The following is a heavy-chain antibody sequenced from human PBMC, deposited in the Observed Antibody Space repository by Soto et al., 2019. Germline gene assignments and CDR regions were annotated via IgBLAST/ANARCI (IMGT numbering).Heavy chain of an antibody. Sequence: EVQLLESGGGLVQPGGSLRLSCAASEFTFSNFAMSWVRQPPGKGLEWVSSIGSGGSPTYYADSVKGRFTISRDNSKNTLYLQMNSLRAEDTDVYYWAKGALTTYFDWGQGTLVTVSS. V-gene: IGHV3-23*01. CDR3: AKGALTTYFD. D-gene: IGHD3-22*01. CDR1: EFTFSNFA. CDR2: IGSGGSPT. J-gene: IGHJ4*02.